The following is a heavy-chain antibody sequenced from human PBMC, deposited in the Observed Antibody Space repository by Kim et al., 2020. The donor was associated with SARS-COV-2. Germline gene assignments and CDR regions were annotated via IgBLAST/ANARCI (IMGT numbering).Heavy chain of an antibody. CDR2: ISSSSSTI. CDR1: GFTFSSYS. J-gene: IGHJ3*02. V-gene: IGHV3-48*04. Sequence: GGSLRLSCAASGFTFSSYSMNWVRQAPGKGLEWVSYISSSSSTIYYADSVKGRFTISRDNAKNSLYLQMNSLRAEDTAVYYCAGDYYGSGSWDIWGQGTMVTVSS. D-gene: IGHD3-10*01. CDR3: AGDYYGSGSWDI.